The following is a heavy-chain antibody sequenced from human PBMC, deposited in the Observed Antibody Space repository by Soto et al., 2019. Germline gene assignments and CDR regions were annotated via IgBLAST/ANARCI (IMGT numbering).Heavy chain of an antibody. J-gene: IGHJ5*02. CDR3: ARGGDGYNFGAVS. Sequence: QVQLVQSGAEVKEPGSSVKVSCKASGGGNLRDYRTTWVRRAPGQGLEWMGGIIPKLGSANYAQNFQGRVTINADESTNTVYMELRSLRSDDTALYYSARGGDGYNFGAVSWGQGTPVTVAS. D-gene: IGHD2-21*01. CDR2: IIPKLGSA. CDR1: GGGNLRDYR. V-gene: IGHV1-69*01.